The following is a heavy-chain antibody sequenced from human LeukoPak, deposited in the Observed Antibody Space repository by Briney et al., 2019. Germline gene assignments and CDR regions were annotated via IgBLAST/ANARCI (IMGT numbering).Heavy chain of an antibody. CDR3: ARGERVGDQFDY. CDR1: GFTFSSYA. J-gene: IGHJ4*02. CDR2: ISSSGSTI. Sequence: PGGSLRLSCAASGFTFSSYAMSWVRQAPGKGLEWVSYISSSGSTIYYADSVKGRFTISRDNAKNSLYLQMNSLRAEDTAVYYCARGERVGDQFDYWGQGTLVTVSS. V-gene: IGHV3-48*04.